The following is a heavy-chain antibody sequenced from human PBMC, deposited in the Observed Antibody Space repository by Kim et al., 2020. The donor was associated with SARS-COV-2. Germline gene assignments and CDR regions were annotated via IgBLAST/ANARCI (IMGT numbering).Heavy chain of an antibody. CDR3: AKAPLYCSGGSCYSAQFDY. Sequence: GGSLRLSCAASGFTFSSYAMSWVRQAPGKGLEWVSAISGSGGSTYYADSVKGRFTISRDNSKNTLYLQMNSLRAEDTAVYYCAKAPLYCSGGSCYSAQFDYWGQGTLVTVSS. CDR1: GFTFSSYA. D-gene: IGHD2-15*01. V-gene: IGHV3-23*01. J-gene: IGHJ4*02. CDR2: ISGSGGST.